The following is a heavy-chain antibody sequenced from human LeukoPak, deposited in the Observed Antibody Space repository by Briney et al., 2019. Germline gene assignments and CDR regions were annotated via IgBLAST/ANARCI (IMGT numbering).Heavy chain of an antibody. Sequence: ASVKVSCKTSGYTFTGYYMHWVRQAPGQGLEWMGWINPNSGGTNYAQKFQGRVSMTRDMSTSTVYMELSSLRSEDTAVYYRARDPGYCSGGNCYYNYFDYWGQGILVTVSS. V-gene: IGHV1-2*02. D-gene: IGHD2-15*01. CDR3: ARDPGYCSGGNCYYNYFDY. CDR1: GYTFTGYY. J-gene: IGHJ4*02. CDR2: INPNSGGT.